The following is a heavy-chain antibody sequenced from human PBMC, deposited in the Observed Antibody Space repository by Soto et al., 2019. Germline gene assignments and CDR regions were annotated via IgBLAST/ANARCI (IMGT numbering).Heavy chain of an antibody. Sequence: VGSLRLSCASSGFTFSSYWMSWVRQSPGKGLEWVANIKQDGSEKYYVDSVKGRFTISRDNAKNSLYLQMNSLRAEDTAVYYCARGPYYYDSSGYPFDYWGQGTLVTVSS. V-gene: IGHV3-7*01. D-gene: IGHD3-22*01. J-gene: IGHJ4*02. CDR2: IKQDGSEK. CDR3: ARGPYYYDSSGYPFDY. CDR1: GFTFSSYW.